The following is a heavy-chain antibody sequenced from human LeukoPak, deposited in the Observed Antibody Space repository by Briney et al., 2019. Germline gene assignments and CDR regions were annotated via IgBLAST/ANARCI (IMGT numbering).Heavy chain of an antibody. V-gene: IGHV3-15*01. CDR1: GFTFSSAW. D-gene: IGHD4-17*01. CDR2: IKSKTDGGTT. CDR3: TTDLDDYDFDY. J-gene: IGHJ4*02. Sequence: GGSLRLSCAASGFTFSSAWMSWVRQAPGKGLEWVGRIKSKTDGGTTDYAAPVKGRFTISRDDSKNTLYLQMNSLKTEDTAVYYCTTDLDDYDFDYWGQGTLVTVSS.